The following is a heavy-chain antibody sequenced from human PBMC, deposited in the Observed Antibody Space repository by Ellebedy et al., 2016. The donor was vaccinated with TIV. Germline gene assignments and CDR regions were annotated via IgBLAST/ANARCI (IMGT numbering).Heavy chain of an antibody. CDR2: IYYSGST. Sequence: MPSETLSLTCTVSGGSISSSSYYWGWIRQPPGKGLEWIGSIYYSGSTYYNPSLKSRVTISVDTSKNQFSLKLSSVTAADTAVYYCARLRVVPRRGFDPWGQGTLVTVSS. J-gene: IGHJ5*02. CDR1: GGSISSSSYY. CDR3: ARLRVVPRRGFDP. D-gene: IGHD2-15*01. V-gene: IGHV4-39*01.